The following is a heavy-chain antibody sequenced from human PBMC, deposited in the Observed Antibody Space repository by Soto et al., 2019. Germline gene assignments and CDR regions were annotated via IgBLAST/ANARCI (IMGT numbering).Heavy chain of an antibody. CDR2: IKPISDIT. CDR1: GDPFGRFT. V-gene: IGHV1-69*13. D-gene: IGHD4-4*01. CDR3: ARDPSTINKSIGVWFDP. Sequence: SVKVSCKASGDPFGRFTIHWVRQAPGQGLEWMGGIKPISDITNYAKRFQGRVTFTADASTSPFYLELSCLRSEDTAMYYCARDPSTINKSIGVWFDPLGQGTLVTVSS. J-gene: IGHJ5*02.